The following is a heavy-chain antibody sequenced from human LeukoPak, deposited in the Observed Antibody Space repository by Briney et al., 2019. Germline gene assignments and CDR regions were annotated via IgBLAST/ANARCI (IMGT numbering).Heavy chain of an antibody. V-gene: IGHV1-69*13. CDR1: GYTFTSYD. CDR3: ARDEQQLAYTYYYYYYGMDV. CDR2: IIPIFGTA. D-gene: IGHD6-13*01. J-gene: IGHJ6*02. Sequence: GASVKVSCKASGYTFTSYDINWVRQAPGQGLEWMGGIIPIFGTANYAQKFQGRVTITADESTSTAYMELSSLRSEDTAVYYCARDEQQLAYTYYYYYYGMDVWGQGTTVTVSS.